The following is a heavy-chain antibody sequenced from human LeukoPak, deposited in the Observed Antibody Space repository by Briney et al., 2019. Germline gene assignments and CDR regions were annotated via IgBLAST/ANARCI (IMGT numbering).Heavy chain of an antibody. CDR1: GFTFSSYS. Sequence: PGGSLRLSCAASGFTFSSYSMNWVRQAPGKGLEWVSSISSSSSYIYYADSVKGRFTISGDNAKNSLYLQMNSLRAEDTAVYYCARGGTVPYTGEFDYWGQGTLVTVSS. V-gene: IGHV3-21*01. CDR3: ARGGTVPYTGEFDY. J-gene: IGHJ4*02. D-gene: IGHD3-16*01. CDR2: ISSSSSYI.